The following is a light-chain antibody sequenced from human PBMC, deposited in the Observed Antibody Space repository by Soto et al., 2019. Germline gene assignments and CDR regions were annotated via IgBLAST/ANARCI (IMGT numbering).Light chain of an antibody. CDR2: GNS. Sequence: QSVLTQPPSVSGAPGQRVTISCTGSSSNIGAGYDVHWYQQLPGTAPKLLIYGNSNRPSGVPDRFSGSKSGTSASLAITGLQAEDEADYYCQSYDSSLSGCPFGGGTKLTVL. CDR3: QSYDSSLSGCP. J-gene: IGLJ2*01. CDR1: SSNIGAGYD. V-gene: IGLV1-40*01.